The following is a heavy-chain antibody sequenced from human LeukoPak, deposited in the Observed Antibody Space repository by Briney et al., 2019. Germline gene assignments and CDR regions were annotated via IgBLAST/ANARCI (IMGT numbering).Heavy chain of an antibody. V-gene: IGHV3-23*01. CDR2: ISGNGVGT. CDR1: GFAFRSYG. J-gene: IGHJ4*02. D-gene: IGHD7-27*01. CDR3: AKDLAWGLDY. Sequence: PGGSLRLSCAASGFAFRSYGMSWVRQAPGKGLEWVSAISGNGVGTYYADSVKGRFTISRGNSKNTLYLQMNNLRAEDTAVYYCAKDLAWGLDYWGQGTPVTVSS.